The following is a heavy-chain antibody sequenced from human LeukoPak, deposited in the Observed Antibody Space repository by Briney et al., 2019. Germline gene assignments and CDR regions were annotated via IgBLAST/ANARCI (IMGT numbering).Heavy chain of an antibody. CDR3: ASGEQWLEEGGGYFDY. J-gene: IGHJ4*02. CDR1: GFTFSSYG. CDR2: IKQDGSEK. Sequence: GSLRLSCAASGFTFSSYGMHWVRQAPGKGLEWVANIKQDGSEKYYVDSVKGRFTISRDNAKNSLYLQMNILRAEDTAVYYCASGEQWLEEGGGYFDYWGQGTLVTVSS. D-gene: IGHD6-19*01. V-gene: IGHV3-7*01.